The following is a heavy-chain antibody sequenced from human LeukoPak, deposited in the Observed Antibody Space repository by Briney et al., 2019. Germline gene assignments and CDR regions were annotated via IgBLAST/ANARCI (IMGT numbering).Heavy chain of an antibody. D-gene: IGHD3-22*01. CDR2: TYYRSKWYS. Sequence: PSQTLSLTCAISGDSVTANSAAWNWIRHSPSRGLEWLGRTYYRSKWYSDYAVSVQSRIIISADTSKNQFSLQLNSVTPEDTAVYYCASGYQLHDWGQGTLVTVSS. CDR3: ASGYQLHD. CDR1: GDSVTANSAA. V-gene: IGHV6-1*01. J-gene: IGHJ4*02.